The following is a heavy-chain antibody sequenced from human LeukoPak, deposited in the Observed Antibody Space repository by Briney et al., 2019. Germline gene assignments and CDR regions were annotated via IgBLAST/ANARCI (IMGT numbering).Heavy chain of an antibody. CDR2: IIPIFGTA. D-gene: IGHD1-26*01. J-gene: IGHJ4*02. Sequence: SVKVSCKASGGTFSSYAISWVRRAPGQGLEWMGGIIPIFGTANYAQKFQGRVTITADESTSTAYMDLSSLRSEDTAVYYCARDRGSYYFDYWGQGTLFSVSS. CDR1: GGTFSSYA. V-gene: IGHV1-69*13. CDR3: ARDRGSYYFDY.